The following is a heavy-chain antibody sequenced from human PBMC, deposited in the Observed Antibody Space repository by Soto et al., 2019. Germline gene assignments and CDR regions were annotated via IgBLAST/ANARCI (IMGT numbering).Heavy chain of an antibody. CDR2: INHSGSN. CDR1: GGSFSTYY. J-gene: IGHJ3*02. CDR3: ARGGSNDWQVAFDI. V-gene: IGHV4-34*01. Sequence: QLQQWGAGLLKPSETLSLTCVVSGGSFSTYYYNWIRQSPGKGLEWIGEINHSGSNNYSPSLNSRVTMSLATSKNQFSLKLTSVTAADTAVYYCARGGSNDWQVAFDIWGQGTMVTVSS. D-gene: IGHD3-9*01.